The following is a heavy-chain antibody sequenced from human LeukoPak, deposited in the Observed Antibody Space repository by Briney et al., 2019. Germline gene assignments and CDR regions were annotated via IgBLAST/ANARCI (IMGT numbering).Heavy chain of an antibody. V-gene: IGHV1-2*02. Sequence: ASVKVSCKASGYTFTGYYMHWVRQAPGQGLEWMGWINPNSGGTNYAQKLQGRVTMTRDTSISTAYMELSRLRSDDTAVYYCARGGLTIFGVVNFDYWGQGTLATVSS. CDR2: INPNSGGT. J-gene: IGHJ4*02. CDR1: GYTFTGYY. CDR3: ARGGLTIFGVVNFDY. D-gene: IGHD3-3*01.